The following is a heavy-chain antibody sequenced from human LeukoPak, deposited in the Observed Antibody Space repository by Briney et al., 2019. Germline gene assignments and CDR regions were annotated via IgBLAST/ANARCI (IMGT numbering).Heavy chain of an antibody. CDR1: EYSVSSNSAA. V-gene: IGHV6-1*01. J-gene: IGHJ6*03. D-gene: IGHD6-13*01. CDR2: TYYRSKWYY. Sequence: SQTLSLTCAISEYSVSSNSAAWNWIRQSPSRGLEWLGRTYYRSKWYYDYAVSVKSRITINPDTSKNQFSLQLNSVTPEDTAVYCCARGPQLVGYYYIDVWGTGTTVTVSS. CDR3: ARGPQLVGYYYIDV.